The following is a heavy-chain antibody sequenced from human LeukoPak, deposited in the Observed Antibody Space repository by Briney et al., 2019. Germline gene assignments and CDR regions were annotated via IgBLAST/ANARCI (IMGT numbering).Heavy chain of an antibody. D-gene: IGHD4-23*01. CDR1: GFTFSSYA. J-gene: IGHJ4*02. CDR3: AKWFRGGNANYFDY. CDR2: ISGSGGST. V-gene: IGHV3-23*01. Sequence: GESLRLSCAASGFTFSSYAMSWVRQAPGKGLEWVSAISGSGGSTYYADSVKGRFTISRDNSKNTLYLQMNSLRAEDTAVYYCAKWFRGGNANYFDYWGQGTLVTVSS.